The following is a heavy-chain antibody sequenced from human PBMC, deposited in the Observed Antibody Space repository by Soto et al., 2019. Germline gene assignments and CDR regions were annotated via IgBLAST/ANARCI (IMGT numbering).Heavy chain of an antibody. J-gene: IGHJ1*01. CDR1: RFTFSSYA. CDR3: AKDLGYYDSSGYYTAEYFQH. D-gene: IGHD3-22*01. V-gene: IGHV3-23*01. CDR2: ISGSGGST. Sequence: PVGSLRLSCAASRFTFSSYAMSWVRQAPGKGLEWVSAISGSGGSTYYADSVKGRFTISRDNSKNTLYLQMNSLRAEDTAVYYCAKDLGYYDSSGYYTAEYFQHWGQGTLVTVSS.